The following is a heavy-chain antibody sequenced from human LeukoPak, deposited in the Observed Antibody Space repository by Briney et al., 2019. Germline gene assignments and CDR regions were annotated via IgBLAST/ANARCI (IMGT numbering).Heavy chain of an antibody. Sequence: GGSLRLSCAASGLTFSSYGMSWVRQAPGKGREWVSAISGSGGSTYYADSVKGRFTISRDNSKNTLYLQMNSLRAEDTAVYYCAKTLVRGAFDIWGQGTMVTVSS. CDR2: ISGSGGST. V-gene: IGHV3-23*01. J-gene: IGHJ3*02. D-gene: IGHD3-10*01. CDR1: GLTFSSYG. CDR3: AKTLVRGAFDI.